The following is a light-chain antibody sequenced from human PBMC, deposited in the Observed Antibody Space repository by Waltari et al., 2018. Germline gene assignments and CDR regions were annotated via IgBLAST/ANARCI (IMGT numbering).Light chain of an antibody. CDR2: RAA. V-gene: IGKV1-5*03. CDR1: ENALRY. CDR3: QQYNEYPWT. J-gene: IGKJ1*01. Sequence: DIQMTQSPSTLSASLGDTVTITCRSSENALRYLAWYQQRPGKAPKLLIYRAANLEIGVSSRFSGRGSVTDFTLIINNLQPDDFATYYCQQYNEYPWTFGQGTKVEIK.